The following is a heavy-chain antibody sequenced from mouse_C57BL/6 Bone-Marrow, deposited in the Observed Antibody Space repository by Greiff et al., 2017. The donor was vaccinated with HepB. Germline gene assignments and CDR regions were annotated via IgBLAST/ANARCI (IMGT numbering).Heavy chain of an antibody. CDR2: IWWDDDK. D-gene: IGHD1-1*01. J-gene: IGHJ4*01. Sequence: QVTLKVSGPGILQPSQTLSLTCSFSGFSLSTFGMGVGWIRQPSGKGLEWLAHIWWDDDKYYNPALKSRLTISKATSKNQVFLKIAKVDTADTATYYCARRTLYYGSSYDYAMDYWGQGTSVTVSS. V-gene: IGHV8-8*01. CDR3: ARRTLYYGSSYDYAMDY. CDR1: GFSLSTFGMG.